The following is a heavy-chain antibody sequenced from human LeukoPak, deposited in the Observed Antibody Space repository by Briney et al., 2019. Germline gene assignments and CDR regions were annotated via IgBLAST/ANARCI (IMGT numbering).Heavy chain of an antibody. Sequence: GGSLRLSCAASGFTFSDYYMIWIRQAPGKGLEWVSYISSSGSTIYYADSVKGRFTISRDNAKNSLYLQMNSLRAEDTAVYYCARDTRYCSSTSCRNWFDPWGQGTLVTVSS. CDR3: ARDTRYCSSTSCRNWFDP. CDR2: ISSSGSTI. J-gene: IGHJ5*02. D-gene: IGHD2-2*01. CDR1: GFTFSDYY. V-gene: IGHV3-11*01.